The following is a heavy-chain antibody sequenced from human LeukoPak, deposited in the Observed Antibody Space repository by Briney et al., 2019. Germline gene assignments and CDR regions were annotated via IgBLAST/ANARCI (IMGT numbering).Heavy chain of an antibody. CDR1: GGSISSYY. Sequence: SETLSLTCTVSGGSISSYYWSWIRQPAGKGLEWIGRMYISGSTNYNPSLKSRVTMSVDTSKNQFSLKLSSVTAADTDVYYCASQYYYDSSGYYDSLYFQHWGQGTLVTVSS. J-gene: IGHJ1*01. D-gene: IGHD3-22*01. V-gene: IGHV4-4*07. CDR3: ASQYYYDSSGYYDSLYFQH. CDR2: MYISGST.